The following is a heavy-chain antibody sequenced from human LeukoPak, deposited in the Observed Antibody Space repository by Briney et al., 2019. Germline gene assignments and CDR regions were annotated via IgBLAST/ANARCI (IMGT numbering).Heavy chain of an antibody. CDR3: ARTYYYDSSGYYFDY. D-gene: IGHD3-22*01. CDR1: GYTFTGYY. CDR2: INPNSGGT. J-gene: IGHJ4*02. V-gene: IGHV1-2*02. Sequence: ASVKVSCKASGYTFTGYYMHWVRQAPGQGLEWMGWINPNSGGTNYAQKFQGRVTMTTDTSTSTAYMELSSLRSEDTAVYYCARTYYYDSSGYYFDYWGQGTLVTVSS.